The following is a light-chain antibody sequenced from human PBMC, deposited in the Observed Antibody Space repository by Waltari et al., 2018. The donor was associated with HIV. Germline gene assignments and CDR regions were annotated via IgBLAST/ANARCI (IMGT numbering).Light chain of an antibody. CDR2: WAS. CDR1: LLVLYSSYNKNY. J-gene: IGKJ3*01. CDR3: QQFYTTPWT. Sequence: IVMTQFPDSLGVSLGGRATINCKSSLLVLYSSYNKNYLAWYQQKPGQPPKLLIYWASTREFGVPDRFSGSGSGTDFTLTINSVKAEDVAVYFCQQFYTTPWTFGPGTRLDVK. V-gene: IGKV4-1*01.